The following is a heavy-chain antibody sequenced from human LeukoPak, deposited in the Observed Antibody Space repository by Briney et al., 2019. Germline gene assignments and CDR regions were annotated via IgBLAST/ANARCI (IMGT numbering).Heavy chain of an antibody. CDR2: INHSGST. D-gene: IGHD5-12*01. J-gene: IGHJ4*02. CDR3: AREPLRVVATTSPFDY. Sequence: SETLSLTCAVYGGSFSGYYWSWIRQPPGKGLEWIGEINHSGSTNYNPSLKSRVTISVDTSKNQFSLKLSSVTAADTAVYYCAREPLRVVATTSPFDYWGQGTLVTVSS. V-gene: IGHV4-34*01. CDR1: GGSFSGYY.